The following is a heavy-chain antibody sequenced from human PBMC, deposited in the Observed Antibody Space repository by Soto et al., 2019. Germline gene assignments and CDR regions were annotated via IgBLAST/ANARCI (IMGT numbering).Heavy chain of an antibody. CDR3: ARVGTTGHWYFHL. Sequence: EVQLLESGGGLVQPGGSLRLSCAASGFAFSNYGMTWVRQPPGRGLEWVSAISGSGGTIYYAASVKGRFTISRDNSKNSLYLQMNCMRAEDTAVYYCARVGTTGHWYFHLWGRGTLVTVSS. V-gene: IGHV3-23*01. CDR2: ISGSGGTI. J-gene: IGHJ2*01. D-gene: IGHD1-1*01. CDR1: GFAFSNYG.